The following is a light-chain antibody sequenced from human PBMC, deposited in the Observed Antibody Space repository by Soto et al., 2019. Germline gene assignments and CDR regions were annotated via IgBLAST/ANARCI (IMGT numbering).Light chain of an antibody. J-gene: IGLJ1*01. V-gene: IGLV1-44*01. CDR1: SSNIGSNN. CDR3: SAWDDSLNGRV. CDR2: INN. Sequence: QPVLTQPPSASGTPGQRVTISCSGSSSNIGSNNVNWYQQLPGTAPKLLIYINNQRPSGVFDRFSGSKSGTSASLAISGLQSEDEADYYCSAWDDSLNGRVFGTGTKLTVL.